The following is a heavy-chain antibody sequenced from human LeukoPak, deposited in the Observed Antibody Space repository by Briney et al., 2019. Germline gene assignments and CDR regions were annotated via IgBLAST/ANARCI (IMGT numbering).Heavy chain of an antibody. V-gene: IGHV4-4*07. CDR1: GCSISSYY. Sequence: SETLSLTCTVSGCSISSYYWSWIRQPAGKGLEWIGRIYTSGSTNYNPSLKSRVTMSVDTSKNQFSLKLSSVTAADTAVYYCARDGITIFGVAPFDYWGQGTLVTVSS. CDR2: IYTSGST. D-gene: IGHD3-3*01. J-gene: IGHJ4*02. CDR3: ARDGITIFGVAPFDY.